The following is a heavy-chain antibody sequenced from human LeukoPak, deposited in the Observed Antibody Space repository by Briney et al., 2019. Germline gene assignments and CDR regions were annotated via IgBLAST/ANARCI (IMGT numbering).Heavy chain of an antibody. Sequence: PSETLSLTCAVYGGSFSGYYWSWIRQPPGKGLEWIGEINHSGGTNYNPSLKSRVTISVDTSKNQFSLKLSSVTAADTAVYYCARAKLLRIPLDYWGQGTLVTVSS. CDR1: GGSFSGYY. CDR3: ARAKLLRIPLDY. D-gene: IGHD1-26*01. J-gene: IGHJ4*02. V-gene: IGHV4-34*01. CDR2: INHSGGT.